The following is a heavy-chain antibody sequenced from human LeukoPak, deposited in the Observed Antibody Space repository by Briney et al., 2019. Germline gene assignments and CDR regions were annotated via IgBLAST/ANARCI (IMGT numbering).Heavy chain of an antibody. Sequence: PGGSLRLSCAASGFTFSSYGMHWVRQAPGKGLEWVAVIWYDGSNKYYADSVKGRFTIPRDNSKNTLYLQMNSLRAEDTAVYYCARDGPWYCSGGSCYPAYYYYYGMDVWGQGTTVTVSS. CDR1: GFTFSSYG. V-gene: IGHV3-33*01. J-gene: IGHJ6*02. CDR3: ARDGPWYCSGGSCYPAYYYYYGMDV. CDR2: IWYDGSNK. D-gene: IGHD2-15*01.